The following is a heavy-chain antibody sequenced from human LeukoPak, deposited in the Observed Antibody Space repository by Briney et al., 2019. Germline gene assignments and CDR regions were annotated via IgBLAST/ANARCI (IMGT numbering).Heavy chain of an antibody. J-gene: IGHJ1*01. D-gene: IGHD3-10*01. Sequence: PFAPLSLTCTVSGGSISSYYWSWIRQPPGKGVVWFGYIYYRGSTNYNPSLKSRVTISVDTSKTQFSLQLSSVTAADTAVYYCATSGLGDYYGSGSYMYFQHWGQGTLVTVSS. CDR2: IYYRGST. V-gene: IGHV4-59*01. CDR1: GGSISSYY. CDR3: ATSGLGDYYGSGSYMYFQH.